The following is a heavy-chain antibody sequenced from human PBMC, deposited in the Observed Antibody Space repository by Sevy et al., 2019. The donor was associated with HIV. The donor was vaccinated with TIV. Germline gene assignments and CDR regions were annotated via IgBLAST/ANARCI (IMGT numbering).Heavy chain of an antibody. CDR1: GFTFSSYS. D-gene: IGHD4-17*01. CDR3: ARDLGDYGDYPYYFDY. V-gene: IGHV3-21*01. Sequence: GGSLRLSCAASGFTFSSYSMNWVRQAPGKGLEWVSSISSSSSYIYYADSVKGRFTISRDNAMNSLYLQMNSLRAEDTAVYYCARDLGDYGDYPYYFDYWGQGTLVTVSS. CDR2: ISSSSSYI. J-gene: IGHJ4*02.